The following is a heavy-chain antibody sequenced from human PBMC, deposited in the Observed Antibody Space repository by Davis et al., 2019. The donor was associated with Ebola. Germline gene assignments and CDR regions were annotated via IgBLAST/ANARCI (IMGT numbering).Heavy chain of an antibody. V-gene: IGHV4-34*01. CDR3: ARREIDGDYVQDS. CDR1: GGSFSGYY. CDR2: INHSGST. J-gene: IGHJ4*02. Sequence: SETLSLTCAVYGGSFSGYYWSWIRQPPGKGLEWIGEINHSGSTNYNPSLKSRVTISVDTSKNQFSRKLSSVTAADTAVYYCARREIDGDYVQDSWGQGTLVTVSS. D-gene: IGHD4-17*01.